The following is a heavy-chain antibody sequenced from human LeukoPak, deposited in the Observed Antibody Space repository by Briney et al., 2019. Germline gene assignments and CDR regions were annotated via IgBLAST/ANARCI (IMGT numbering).Heavy chain of an antibody. D-gene: IGHD3-10*01. J-gene: IGHJ3*01. CDR2: VYPNGSP. V-gene: IGHV4-38-2*02. CDR1: GYSISSGYY. CDR3: ARGAYYGSGSVFDL. Sequence: SETLSLTCTVSGYSISSGYYWGWIRQPPGKGLEWIASVYPNGSPYYNPSFKSRVTLSVDTSKNQFSLNLRSMTAADTALYYCARGAYYGSGSVFDLWGQGTMVTVSS.